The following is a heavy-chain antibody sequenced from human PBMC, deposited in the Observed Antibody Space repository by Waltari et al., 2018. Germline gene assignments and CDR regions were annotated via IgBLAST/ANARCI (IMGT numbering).Heavy chain of an antibody. CDR1: GYSFTSYW. V-gene: IGHV5-51*01. J-gene: IGHJ4*02. Sequence: EVQLVQSGAEVKKPGESLKISCKGSGYSFTSYWIGWVRQMPGKGLEWMGFIYPGDSDTSYSPSFQGQVTISADKSISTAYLQWSSLKASDTAMYYCARTPWYSGSYYYFDYWGQGTLVTVSS. CDR3: ARTPWYSGSYYYFDY. CDR2: IYPGDSDT. D-gene: IGHD1-26*01.